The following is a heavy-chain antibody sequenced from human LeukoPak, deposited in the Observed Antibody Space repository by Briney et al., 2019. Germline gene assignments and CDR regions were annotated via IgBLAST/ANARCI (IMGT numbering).Heavy chain of an antibody. CDR3: ARDPLGYCTNGVCYSFDY. CDR2: MHTSGST. J-gene: IGHJ4*02. D-gene: IGHD2-8*01. CDR1: GGSISIGSYD. V-gene: IGHV4-61*02. Sequence: SQTLSLTCTVSGGSISIGSYDWGWIRQPAGKGLEWIGRMHTSGSTNYNRSLKSRGTISVETSRNQCSWQLTAVTAEDTAVYYCARDPLGYCTNGVCYSFDYWGQGTLVTVSS.